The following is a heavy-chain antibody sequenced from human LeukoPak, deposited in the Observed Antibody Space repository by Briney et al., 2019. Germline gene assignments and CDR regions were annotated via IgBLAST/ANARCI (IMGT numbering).Heavy chain of an antibody. D-gene: IGHD6-13*01. CDR2: INPNSGGT. J-gene: IGHJ4*02. V-gene: IGHV1-2*02. CDR1: GYIFTDYF. CDR3: ARDTPLAAAAVDY. Sequence: ASVKVSCKASGYIFTDYFMHWARQAPGQGLEWMGWINPNSGGTNYAQKFQGRVTMTRDTSISTAYMELSRLRSDDTAVYYCARDTPLAAAAVDYWGQGTLVTVSS.